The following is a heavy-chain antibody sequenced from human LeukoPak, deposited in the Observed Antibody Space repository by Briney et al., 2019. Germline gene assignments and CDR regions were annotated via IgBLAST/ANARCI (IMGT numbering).Heavy chain of an antibody. D-gene: IGHD6-6*01. V-gene: IGHV5-10-1*01. Sequence: GASLQISCTASGYIFTSYRITWVRQVPGKGLEWMGKFVPGDSSTNYGPSFHGHVTISGDKSISTAYLQWNSLKASDTAMYYCARQGSYTTSSFDYWGQGTLVTVSS. CDR1: GYIFTSYR. CDR3: ARQGSYTTSSFDY. CDR2: FVPGDSST. J-gene: IGHJ4*02.